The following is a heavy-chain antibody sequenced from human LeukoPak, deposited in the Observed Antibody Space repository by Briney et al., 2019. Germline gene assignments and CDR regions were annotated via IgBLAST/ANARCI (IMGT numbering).Heavy chain of an antibody. Sequence: PGGSLRLSCAASGFTFSSYAMSWVRQAPGKGLEWVSAISGSGGSTYYADSVKGRFTISRDNSKNTLYLQVNSLGDEDTAVYYCARGAKGYWYFDLWGRGTLVTVSS. J-gene: IGHJ2*01. CDR3: ARGAKGYWYFDL. CDR2: ISGSGGST. CDR1: GFTFSSYA. V-gene: IGHV3-23*01.